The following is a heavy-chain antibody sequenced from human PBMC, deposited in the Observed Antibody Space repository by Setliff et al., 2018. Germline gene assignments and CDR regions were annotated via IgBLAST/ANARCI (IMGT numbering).Heavy chain of an antibody. Sequence: AGGSLRLSCAASGFTFSDYYMGWIRQAPGKGLEWVSYISSGGSTMYYADSVKGRFTISRDNAKNSLYLQMNSLRADDTAVYLCAKDRQPDGRWDIDYWGQGTLVTVSS. D-gene: IGHD1-26*01. V-gene: IGHV3-11*01. J-gene: IGHJ4*02. CDR2: ISSGGSTM. CDR3: AKDRQPDGRWDIDY. CDR1: GFTFSDYY.